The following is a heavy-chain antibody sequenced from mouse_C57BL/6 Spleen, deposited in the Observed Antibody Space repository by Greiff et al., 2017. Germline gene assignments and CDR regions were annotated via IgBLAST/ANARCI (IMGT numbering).Heavy chain of an antibody. Sequence: QRTEQGLEWIGRIDPEDGETKYAPKFQGKATITADTSSNTAYLQLSSLTSEDTAVYYCARGGDYDAWYFDVWGTGTTVTVSS. D-gene: IGHD2-4*01. J-gene: IGHJ1*03. V-gene: IGHV14-2*01. CDR3: ARGGDYDAWYFDV. CDR2: IDPEDGET.